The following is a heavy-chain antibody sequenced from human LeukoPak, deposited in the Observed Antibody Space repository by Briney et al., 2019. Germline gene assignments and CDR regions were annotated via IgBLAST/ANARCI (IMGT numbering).Heavy chain of an antibody. J-gene: IGHJ6*02. Sequence: PGGSLRLSCAASGFTFSDYWMTWVRQAPGKGLEWVANINQDGTEKYYVDSVKGRFTISRDNAKNSLYLEMNSLRAEDTAVYYCARDSVRLGTDDYGMDVWGQGTTVTVSS. D-gene: IGHD3/OR15-3a*01. V-gene: IGHV3-7*01. CDR1: GFTFSDYW. CDR3: ARDSVRLGTDDYGMDV. CDR2: INQDGTEK.